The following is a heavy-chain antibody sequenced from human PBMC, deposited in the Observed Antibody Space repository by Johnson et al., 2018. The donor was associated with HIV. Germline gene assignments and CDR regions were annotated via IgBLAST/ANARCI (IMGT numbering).Heavy chain of an antibody. CDR1: GLSFSNFG. Sequence: QVQLVESGGGVVQPGKSLTLSCVASGLSFSNFGIHWVRQAPGKGLEWVSVIYSGGSTFYADPVTGRFTLSRDNSKNTLYLQLSSLRTEDTAVFYCARGGVVHDAFDMWGQGTMVTVSS. V-gene: IGHV3-NL1*01. CDR2: IYSGGST. D-gene: IGHD2-2*01. CDR3: ARGGVVHDAFDM. J-gene: IGHJ3*02.